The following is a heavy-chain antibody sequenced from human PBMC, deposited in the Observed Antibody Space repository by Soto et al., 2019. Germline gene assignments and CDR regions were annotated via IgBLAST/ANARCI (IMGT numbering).Heavy chain of an antibody. CDR2: IIPIFGTA. V-gene: IGHV1-69*13. Sequence: GTSVKVTCKASGGTFSSYAISWVRQAPGQGLEWMGGIIPIFGTANYAQKFQGRVTITADESTSTAYMELSSLRSEDTAVYYCARQVRGSYPPDYWGQGTLVTVSS. CDR1: GGTFSSYA. D-gene: IGHD3-16*02. CDR3: ARQVRGSYPPDY. J-gene: IGHJ4*02.